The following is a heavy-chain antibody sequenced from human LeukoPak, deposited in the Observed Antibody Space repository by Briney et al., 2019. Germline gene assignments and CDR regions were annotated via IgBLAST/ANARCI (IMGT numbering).Heavy chain of an antibody. J-gene: IGHJ4*02. Sequence: GGSLRLSCEASGFPFGSYVMSWVRQAPGKGLEWVAVISYDGSNKYYADSVKGRFTISRDNSKNTLYLQMNSLRAEDTAVYYCARGSGSYYSHYDYWGQGTLVTVSS. CDR1: GFPFGSYV. D-gene: IGHD3-10*01. V-gene: IGHV3-30-3*01. CDR3: ARGSGSYYSHYDY. CDR2: ISYDGSNK.